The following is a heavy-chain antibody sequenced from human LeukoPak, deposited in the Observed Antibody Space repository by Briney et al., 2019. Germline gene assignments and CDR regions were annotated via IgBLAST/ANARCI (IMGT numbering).Heavy chain of an antibody. D-gene: IGHD3-16*01. CDR2: LYWDDDK. Sequence: ESGPTLVNPTETLTLTCTFSGFSLSTSGVGVGWIRQPPGKALEWLALLYWDDDKRYSPSLKSRLTITKDTSKNQVVLTMTNMDPVDTATYYCAHRRGGFETRIFDYWGQGTLATVSS. CDR3: AHRRGGFETRIFDY. V-gene: IGHV2-5*02. J-gene: IGHJ4*02. CDR1: GFSLSTSGVG.